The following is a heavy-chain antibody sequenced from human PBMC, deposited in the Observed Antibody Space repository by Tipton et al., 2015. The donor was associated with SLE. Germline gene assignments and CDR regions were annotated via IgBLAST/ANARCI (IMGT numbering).Heavy chain of an antibody. V-gene: IGHV4-34*01. CDR3: ARGKDYDFWSGYYRRDASDI. J-gene: IGHJ3*02. Sequence: TLSLTCAVYGGSFSGYYWGWIRQPPGKGLEWIGEINHSGSTNYNPSLKSRVTISVDTSKNQFSLKLSSVTAADTSVYYCARGKDYDFWSGYYRRDASDIWGQATMFTVSS. D-gene: IGHD3-3*01. CDR2: INHSGST. CDR1: GGSFSGYY.